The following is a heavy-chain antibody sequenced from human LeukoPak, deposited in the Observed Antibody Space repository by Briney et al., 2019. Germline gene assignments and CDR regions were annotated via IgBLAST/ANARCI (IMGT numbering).Heavy chain of an antibody. J-gene: IGHJ4*02. CDR1: GFTVSSNY. Sequence: PGGSLRLSCAVSGFTVSSNYMTWVRQAPGQGLEWVVSLYSGGNTFYAESVRGRFTVSRDKPKNTLYLQMSSLRAEDTAVYYCARGTSSGHLRVKLDSWGQGTLVTVSS. V-gene: IGHV3-53*01. CDR2: LYSGGNT. D-gene: IGHD3-22*01. CDR3: ARGTSSGHLRVKLDS.